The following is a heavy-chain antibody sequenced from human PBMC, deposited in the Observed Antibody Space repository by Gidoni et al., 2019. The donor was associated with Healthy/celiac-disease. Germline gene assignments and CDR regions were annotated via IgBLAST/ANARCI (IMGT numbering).Heavy chain of an antibody. V-gene: IGHV4-34*01. Sequence: QVQLQQWGAGLLKPSETLSLTCAVYGGSFSGYYWSWIRQPPEKGLEWIGEINHSGSTNYNPSLKSRVTISVDTSKNQFSLKLSSVTAADTAVYYCARGAMVRGVIITGGHFDYWGQGTLVTVSS. CDR2: INHSGST. CDR1: GGSFSGYY. D-gene: IGHD3-10*01. CDR3: ARGAMVRGVIITGGHFDY. J-gene: IGHJ4*02.